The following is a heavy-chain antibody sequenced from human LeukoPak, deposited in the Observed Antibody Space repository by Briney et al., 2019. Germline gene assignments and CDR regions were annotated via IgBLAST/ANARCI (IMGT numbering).Heavy chain of an antibody. J-gene: IGHJ5*02. CDR1: GYTFTSYY. Sequence: ASVKVSCKASGYTFTSYYMHWVRQAPGQGLEWMGIINPSGGSTSYAQKFQGRVTMTRDTSTGTVYMELSSLRSEDPAVYYCARDTHLAEGRIAAAGISFDPWGQGTLVTVSS. CDR2: INPSGGST. CDR3: ARDTHLAEGRIAAAGISFDP. D-gene: IGHD6-13*01. V-gene: IGHV1-46*01.